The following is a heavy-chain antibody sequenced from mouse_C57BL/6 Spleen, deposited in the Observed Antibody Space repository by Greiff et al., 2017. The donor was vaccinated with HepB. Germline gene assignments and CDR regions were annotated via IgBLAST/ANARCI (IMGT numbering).Heavy chain of an antibody. J-gene: IGHJ4*01. CDR3: AREALYYYAMDY. CDR2: INPSNGGT. Sequence: QVQLQQSGTELVKPGASVKLSCKASGYTFTSYWMHWVKQRPGQGLEWIGNINPSNGGTNYNEKFKSKATLTVDKSSSTAYMQLSSLTSEDSAVYYCAREALYYYAMDYWGQGTSVTVSS. CDR1: GYTFTSYW. V-gene: IGHV1-53*01.